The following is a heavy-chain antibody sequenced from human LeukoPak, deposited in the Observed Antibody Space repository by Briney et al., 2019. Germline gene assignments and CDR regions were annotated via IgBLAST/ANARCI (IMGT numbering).Heavy chain of an antibody. CDR2: INHSGST. J-gene: IGHJ4*02. Sequence: SETLSLTCAVYGGSFSGYYWSWIRQPPGKGLEWIGEINHSGSTNYNPSLKSRVTISVDTSKNQSSLKLSSVTAADTAVYYCARDRYYGSGSCYNGSLDYWGQGTLVTVSS. CDR3: ARDRYYGSGSCYNGSLDY. D-gene: IGHD3-10*01. CDR1: GGSFSGYY. V-gene: IGHV4-34*01.